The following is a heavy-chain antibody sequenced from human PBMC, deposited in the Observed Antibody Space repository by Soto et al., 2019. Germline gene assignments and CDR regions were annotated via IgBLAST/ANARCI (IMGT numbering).Heavy chain of an antibody. J-gene: IGHJ5*02. CDR3: ASFGVASMNWFDP. CDR2: IDYSGNT. Sequence: SETLSLTCTVSGFSISSGDYYWNWIRQPPGKGLEWIGNIDYSGNTYYNPSLKSRVTISLDTSKNQFSLKLSSVTAADTAVYYCASFGVASMNWFDPWGQGTLVTVS. CDR1: GFSISSGDYY. V-gene: IGHV4-30-4*01. D-gene: IGHD3-3*01.